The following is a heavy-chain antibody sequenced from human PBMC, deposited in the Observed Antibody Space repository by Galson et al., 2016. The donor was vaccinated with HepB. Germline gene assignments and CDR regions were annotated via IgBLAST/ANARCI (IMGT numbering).Heavy chain of an antibody. CDR1: ELSFTNYY. Sequence: SLRLSCAASELSFTNYYLTWVRQAPGKGLEWVADIGRDGNEKYYADSVKGRFTISRDNARNVMYLQMDSLRADDSALYYCARDIWGSGNFWGRGILVTVSS. CDR3: ARDIWGSGNF. J-gene: IGHJ4*02. D-gene: IGHD3-10*01. V-gene: IGHV3-7*01. CDR2: IGRDGNEK.